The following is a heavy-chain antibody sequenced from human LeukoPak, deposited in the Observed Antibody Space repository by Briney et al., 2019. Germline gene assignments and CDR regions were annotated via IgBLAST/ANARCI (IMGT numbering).Heavy chain of an antibody. J-gene: IGHJ4*02. D-gene: IGHD6-13*01. V-gene: IGHV1-2*02. CDR3: ARDPHTDSVAAAGVTDY. Sequence: ASVKVSCKASGYTFTGYYMHWVRQAPGQGLEWMGWINPNSGGTNYAQKFQGRVTMTRDTSISTAYMELSRLRSDDTAVYYCARDPHTDSVAAAGVTDYWGQGTLVTVSS. CDR1: GYTFTGYY. CDR2: INPNSGGT.